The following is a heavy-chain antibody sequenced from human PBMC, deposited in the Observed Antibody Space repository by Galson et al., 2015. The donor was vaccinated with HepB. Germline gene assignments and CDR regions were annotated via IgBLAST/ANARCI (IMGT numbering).Heavy chain of an antibody. D-gene: IGHD6-19*01. Sequence: ETLSLTCTVSGGSISSSSYYWGWIRQPPGKGLEWIGSIYYSGSTYYNPSLKSRVTISVDTSKNQFSLKLSSVTAADTAVYYCARHVIAVAGTGAFDIWGQGTMVTVSS. J-gene: IGHJ3*02. CDR2: IYYSGST. CDR3: ARHVIAVAGTGAFDI. V-gene: IGHV4-39*01. CDR1: GGSISSSSYY.